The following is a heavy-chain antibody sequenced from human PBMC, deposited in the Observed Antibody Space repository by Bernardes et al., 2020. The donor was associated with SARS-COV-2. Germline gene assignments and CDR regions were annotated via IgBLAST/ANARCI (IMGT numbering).Heavy chain of an antibody. Sequence: ASVKVSCKVSGYTLTELSMHWVRQAPGKGLEWMGGFDPEDGETIYAQKFQGRVTMTEDTSTDTAYMELSSLRSEDTAVYYCATAPAAVFGVGTYYYYGMDVWGQGTTVTVSS. J-gene: IGHJ6*02. D-gene: IGHD3-3*01. V-gene: IGHV1-24*01. CDR1: GYTLTELS. CDR3: ATAPAAVFGVGTYYYYGMDV. CDR2: FDPEDGET.